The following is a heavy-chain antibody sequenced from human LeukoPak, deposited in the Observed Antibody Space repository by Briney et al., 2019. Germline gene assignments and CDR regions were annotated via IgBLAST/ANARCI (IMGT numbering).Heavy chain of an antibody. CDR1: EGTFSSYA. CDR2: IIPILGIA. V-gene: IGHV1-69*04. J-gene: IGHJ5*02. Sequence: SVKVSCKASEGTFSSYAISWVRQAPGQGLEWMGRIIPILGIANYAQKFQGRVTITADKSTSTAYMELSSLRSEDTAVYYCARAPFSGRGTFDPWGQGTLVTVSS. D-gene: IGHD5-12*01. CDR3: ARAPFSGRGTFDP.